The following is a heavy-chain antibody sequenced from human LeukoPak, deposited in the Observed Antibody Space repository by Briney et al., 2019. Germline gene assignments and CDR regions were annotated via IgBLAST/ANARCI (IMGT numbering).Heavy chain of an antibody. CDR2: IYTSGST. Sequence: SQTLSLTCTVSGGSISSGSYYWRWIRQPAGKGLEWIGRIYTSGSTNYNPSLKSRVTISVDTSKNQFSLKLSSVTAADTAVYYCARLLETIFGVVWFDHWGQGTLVTVSS. D-gene: IGHD3-3*01. CDR3: ARLLETIFGVVWFDH. J-gene: IGHJ5*02. V-gene: IGHV4-61*02. CDR1: GGSISSGSYY.